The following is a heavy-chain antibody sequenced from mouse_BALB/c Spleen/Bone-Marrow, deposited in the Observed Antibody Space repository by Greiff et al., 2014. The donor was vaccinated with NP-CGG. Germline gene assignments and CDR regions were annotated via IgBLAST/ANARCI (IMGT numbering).Heavy chain of an antibody. D-gene: IGHD2-2*01. J-gene: IGHJ4*01. CDR3: AKRDIYYGYDGNAMDY. Sequence: VQLQQSGAELARPGASVKMSCKASGYTFTTYTMHWVKQRPGQGLEWIGYINPSSGYTNYNQKFKDKATLTADKSSSTAYMHLSSLTSEDSAVYFCAKRDIYYGYDGNAMDYWGQGTSVTVSS. CDR2: INPSSGYT. V-gene: IGHV1-4*01. CDR1: GYTFTTYT.